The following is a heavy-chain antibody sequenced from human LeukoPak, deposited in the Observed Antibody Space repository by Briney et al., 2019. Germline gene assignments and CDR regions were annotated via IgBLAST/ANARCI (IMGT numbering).Heavy chain of an antibody. J-gene: IGHJ6*02. CDR2: INAGNGNA. D-gene: IGHD2-2*01. V-gene: IGHV1-3*01. Sequence: GASVKVSCKASRYTFTGYYMHWVRQAPGQRLEWMGWINAGNGNAKYSQKFQGRVTITRDTSASTAYMELSSLRSEDTAVYYCARKELYYPTRYCSSTSCYSSGGDYYYGMDVWGQGTTVTVSS. CDR1: RYTFTGYY. CDR3: ARKELYYPTRYCSSTSCYSSGGDYYYGMDV.